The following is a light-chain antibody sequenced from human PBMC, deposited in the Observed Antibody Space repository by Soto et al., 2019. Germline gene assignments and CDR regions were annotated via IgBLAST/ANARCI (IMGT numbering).Light chain of an antibody. CDR3: SSYTSSSTLGV. Sequence: QSALTQPASVSGSPGQSITISCTGTSSDVGGYNYVSWYQQHPGKAPKFMIYDVSNRPSGVSNRFSGSKSGNTASLTISGVQAEDEADYYCSSYTSSSTLGVFGTGTKLTVL. CDR2: DVS. CDR1: SSDVGGYNY. J-gene: IGLJ1*01. V-gene: IGLV2-14*01.